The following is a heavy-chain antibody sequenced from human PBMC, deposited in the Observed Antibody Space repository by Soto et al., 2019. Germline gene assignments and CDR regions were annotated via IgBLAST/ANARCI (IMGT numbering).Heavy chain of an antibody. D-gene: IGHD4-17*01. J-gene: IGHJ4*02. Sequence: EVQLVESGGGLVQPGESLKLSCAVSGFTFSGSAMHWVRQASGKGLEWVGRIRSKANTYATAYAASVKGRFTISRDDSNNTAYLQMNRLKSEDPAGYYRTRGYGESVRDDWGQGTLVTVSS. CDR2: IRSKANTYAT. CDR3: TRGYGESVRDD. CDR1: GFTFSGSA. V-gene: IGHV3-73*01.